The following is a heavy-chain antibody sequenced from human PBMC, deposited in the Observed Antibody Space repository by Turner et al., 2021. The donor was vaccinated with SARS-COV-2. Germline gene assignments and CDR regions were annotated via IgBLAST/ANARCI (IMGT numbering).Heavy chain of an antibody. Sequence: QVQRVESGGGVAQPGRSLRPSCAASGLTSRSYGRLWVRRAPGKGLDWVAVIWSDGSNKYSADSVTGRFTISSDNSNNTLCLPMNSLGAEDTAVYYCARDKGGVGSGWLIPSGSYCFDYWGQGTLVTVSS. CDR3: ARDKGGVGSGWLIPSGSYCFDY. J-gene: IGHJ4*02. CDR2: IWSDGSNK. D-gene: IGHD6-19*01. V-gene: IGHV3-33*01. CDR1: GLTSRSYG.